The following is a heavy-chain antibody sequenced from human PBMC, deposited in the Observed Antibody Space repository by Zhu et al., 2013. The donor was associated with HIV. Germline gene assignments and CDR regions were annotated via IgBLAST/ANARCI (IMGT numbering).Heavy chain of an antibody. D-gene: IGHD6-19*01. V-gene: IGHV1-2*02. CDR2: INPNSGGT. Sequence: QVQLVQSGPEVKKPGSSVKVSCKSSGSTFSSYAFSWVRQAPGQGLEWMGWINPNSGGTNYAQKFQGRVTMTRDTSISTAYMELSRLRSDDTAVYYXARCSSGWYVPDYWGQGPWSPSPQ. CDR1: GSTFSSYA. J-gene: IGHJ4*02. CDR3: ARCSSGWYVPDY.